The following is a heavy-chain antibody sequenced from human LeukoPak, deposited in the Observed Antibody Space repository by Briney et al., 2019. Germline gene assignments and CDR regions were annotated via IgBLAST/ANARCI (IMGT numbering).Heavy chain of an antibody. CDR2: ISDSGGST. CDR3: AKRGVVIRVILVGFHKAAYYFDS. J-gene: IGHJ4*02. V-gene: IGHV3-23*01. Sequence: GGSLRLSCAVSGITHSNYGMSWVRPAPGKGLEWVAGISDSGGSTSYADSVKGRFTISRDNPKNTLYLQMNSLRAEDTAVYFCAKRGVVIRVILVGFHKAAYYFDSWGQGALVTVSS. D-gene: IGHD3-22*01. CDR1: GITHSNYG.